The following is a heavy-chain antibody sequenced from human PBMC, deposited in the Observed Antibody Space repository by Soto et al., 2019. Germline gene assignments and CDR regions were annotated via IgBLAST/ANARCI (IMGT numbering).Heavy chain of an antibody. CDR2: INHSGST. V-gene: IGHV4-34*01. D-gene: IGHD2-8*02. CDR1: GGSFSGYY. CDR3: ARDKVTGLFDY. Sequence: SETLSLTCAVYGGSFSGYYWTWIRQPPGTGLEWIGEINHSGSTNYNPSLKSRVTISVDTSKNQFSLKLTSVTTADTAVYYCARDKVTGLFDYWGQGTLVTVS. J-gene: IGHJ4*02.